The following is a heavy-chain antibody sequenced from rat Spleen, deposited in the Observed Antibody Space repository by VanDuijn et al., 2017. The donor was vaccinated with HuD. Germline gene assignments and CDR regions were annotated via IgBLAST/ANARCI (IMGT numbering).Heavy chain of an antibody. CDR3: ARQRIPGYNYFEY. Sequence: EVQLVESGGGLVQPGRSLKLSCLASGFTFTNYGMHWIRQAPTKGLEWVASISTGGGNNYYRDSVKGRFTISRDNAKSTLYLQMNSLRSEDAATYYCARQRIPGYNYFEYWSQGVMVTVSS. CDR1: GFTFTNYG. D-gene: IGHD1-4*01. V-gene: IGHV5-19*01. J-gene: IGHJ2*01. CDR2: ISTGGGNN.